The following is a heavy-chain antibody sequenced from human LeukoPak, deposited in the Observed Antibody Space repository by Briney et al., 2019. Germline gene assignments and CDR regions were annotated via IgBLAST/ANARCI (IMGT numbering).Heavy chain of an antibody. D-gene: IGHD7-27*01. CDR1: GYTFTSYG. CDR2: ISAYNGNT. CDR3: ARQNWGSDY. V-gene: IGHV1-18*01. J-gene: IGHJ4*02. Sequence: ASVTVSCTASGYTFTSYGITWVRQAPGQGLEWMGWISAYNGNTNYAQKLQGRVTMTTDTSTTTAYMELRSLRSDDTAVYYCARQNWGSDYWGQGPWSPSPQ.